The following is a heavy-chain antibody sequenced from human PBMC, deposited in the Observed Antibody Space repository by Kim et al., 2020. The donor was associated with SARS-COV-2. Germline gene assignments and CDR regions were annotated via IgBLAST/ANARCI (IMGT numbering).Heavy chain of an antibody. J-gene: IGHJ5*02. Sequence: SETLSLTCSVSGESISNIGNYWSWVRQPAGKGLEWIGYIDHSGWTYLNPSLKSRLKISVDTSNNVFSLKLTSVTAADAALYYCARASGDYEMTGFAEMFGPMLDAWGQGILVSVSP. V-gene: IGHV4-31*03. D-gene: IGHD3-16*01. CDR1: GESISNIGNY. CDR2: IDHSGWT. CDR3: ARASGDYEMTGFAEMFGPMLDA.